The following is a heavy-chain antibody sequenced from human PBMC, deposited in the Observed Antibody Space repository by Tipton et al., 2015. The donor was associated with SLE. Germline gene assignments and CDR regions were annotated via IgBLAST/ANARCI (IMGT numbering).Heavy chain of an antibody. CDR1: GGSISSGTYY. CDR2: IYYSGST. CDR3: ARRASIIVVVPGAIDYGDYYFDD. J-gene: IGHJ4*02. D-gene: IGHD2-2*01. V-gene: IGHV4-31*03. Sequence: TLSLTCTVSGGSISSGTYYWSWIRQHPGKGLEWIGYIYYSGSTYYNPSLKSRVTISVDTSKNQFSLKLSSVTAADTAVYFCARRASIIVVVPGAIDYGDYYFDDWGQGTLVTVSS.